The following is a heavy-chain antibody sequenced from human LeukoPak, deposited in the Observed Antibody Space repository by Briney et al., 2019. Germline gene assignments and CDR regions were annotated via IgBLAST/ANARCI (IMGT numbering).Heavy chain of an antibody. CDR2: IIPIFGTA. CDR3: ARRVLAEYYFDY. CDR1: GGTFSSYA. V-gene: IGHV1-69*13. J-gene: IGHJ4*02. D-gene: IGHD2/OR15-2a*01. Sequence: SVKVSCKASGGTFSSYAISWVRQAPGQGLEWMGGIIPIFGTANYAQKLQGRVTITADESTSTAYMELSSLRSEDTAVYYCARRVLAEYYFDYWGQGTLVTVSS.